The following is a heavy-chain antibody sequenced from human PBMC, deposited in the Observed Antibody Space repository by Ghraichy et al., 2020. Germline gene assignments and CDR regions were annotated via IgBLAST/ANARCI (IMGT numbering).Heavy chain of an antibody. Sequence: GGSLRLSCAASGFTFSSYGMHWVRQAPGKGLEWVAVISYDGSNKYYADSVKGRFTISRDNSKNTLYLQMNSLRAEDTAVYYCAKDRYYDSSGYYSYYFDYWGQGTLVTVSS. CDR3: AKDRYYDSSGYYSYYFDY. J-gene: IGHJ4*02. CDR2: ISYDGSNK. V-gene: IGHV3-30*18. CDR1: GFTFSSYG. D-gene: IGHD3-22*01.